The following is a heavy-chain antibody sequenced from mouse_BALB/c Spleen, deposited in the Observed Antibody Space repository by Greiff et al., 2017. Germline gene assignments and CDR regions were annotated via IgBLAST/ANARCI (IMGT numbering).Heavy chain of an antibody. CDR2: IRNKANGYTT. J-gene: IGHJ4*01. Sequence: EVQGVESGGGLVQPGGSLRLSCATSGFTFTDYYMSWVRQPPGKALEWLGFIRNKANGYTTEYSASVKGRFTISRDNSQSILYLQMNTLRAEDSATYYCARGPSTMLSSMDYWGQGTSVTVSS. CDR1: GFTFTDYY. CDR3: ARGPSTMLSSMDY. V-gene: IGHV7-3*02. D-gene: IGHD2-1*01.